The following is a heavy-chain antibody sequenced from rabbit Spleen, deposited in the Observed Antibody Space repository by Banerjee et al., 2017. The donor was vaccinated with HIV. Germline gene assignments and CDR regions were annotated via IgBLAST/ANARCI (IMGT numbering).Heavy chain of an antibody. CDR3: ARNYVNAFDP. CDR2: IYTGNSKT. V-gene: IGHV1S45*01. J-gene: IGHJ2*01. CDR1: GFAFNSVYD. Sequence: QEQLVESGGGLVQPEGSLTLTCTASGFAFNSVYDMCWVRQAPGKGLEWIACIYTGNSKTYYANWAKGRFTISKTSSTTVTLQMTSLTAADTATYFCARNYVNAFDPWGPGTLVTVS. D-gene: IGHD1-1*01.